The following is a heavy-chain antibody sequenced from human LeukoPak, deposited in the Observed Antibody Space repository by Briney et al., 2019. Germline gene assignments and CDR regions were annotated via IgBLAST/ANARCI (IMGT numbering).Heavy chain of an antibody. Sequence: GRSLSLSCAASGFTFSSYAMSWVRQAPGKGLEWISAISGSGGSTYYADSVKGRFTISRDNSKNTLYLQMNSLSAEDTAVYYCTKDGRIAVASLYWGQGTLVTVSS. CDR2: ISGSGGST. CDR1: GFTFSSYA. J-gene: IGHJ4*02. V-gene: IGHV3-23*01. D-gene: IGHD6-19*01. CDR3: TKDGRIAVASLY.